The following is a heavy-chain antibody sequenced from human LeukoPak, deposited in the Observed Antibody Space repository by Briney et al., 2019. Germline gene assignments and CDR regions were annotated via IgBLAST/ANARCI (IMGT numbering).Heavy chain of an antibody. D-gene: IGHD1-26*01. Sequence: SGGSLRLSCAASGFTFSNHAMAWVRQTPGKGLEWVAAIRNSGGDTYYADSVKGRFTISRDNSKNTLSLQMNSLRPEDTALYYCARNLNSGSFYYFDYWGQGTLVTVSS. V-gene: IGHV3-23*01. CDR1: GFTFSNHA. J-gene: IGHJ4*02. CDR3: ARNLNSGSFYYFDY. CDR2: IRNSGGDT.